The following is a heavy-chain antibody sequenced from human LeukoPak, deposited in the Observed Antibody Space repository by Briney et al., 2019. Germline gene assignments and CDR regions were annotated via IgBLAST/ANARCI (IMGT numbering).Heavy chain of an antibody. CDR2: IYTSGST. CDR1: GGSISSGSYY. V-gene: IGHV4-61*02. CDR3: ARVKQDQLLQWFDP. J-gene: IGHJ5*02. D-gene: IGHD2-2*01. Sequence: SETLSLTCTVSGGSISSGSYYWSWIRQPAGKGLEWIGRIYTSGSTNYNPSLKSRVTISVDTSKNQFSLKLSSVTAADTAVYYCARVKQDQLLQWFDPWGQGTLVTVSS.